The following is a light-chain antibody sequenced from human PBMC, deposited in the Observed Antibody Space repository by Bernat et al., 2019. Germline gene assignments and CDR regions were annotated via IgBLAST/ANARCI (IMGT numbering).Light chain of an antibody. CDR1: SNDVGGYNY. CDR2: EVY. Sequence: QSALTQPPSASGSPGQSVTISCTGTSNDVGGYNYVSWYQHYAGKAPKLIIYEVYNRPSGVPDRFSGSKSGNKASLTVSGLQAEGEAEYCCSSNAGSDNYVFGTGTTVTVL. V-gene: IGLV2-8*01. CDR3: SSNAGSDNYV. J-gene: IGLJ1*01.